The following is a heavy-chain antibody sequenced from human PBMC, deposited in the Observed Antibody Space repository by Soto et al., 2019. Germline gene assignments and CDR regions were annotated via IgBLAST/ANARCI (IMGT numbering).Heavy chain of an antibody. V-gene: IGHV4-61*01. Sequence: QVQLQESGPRLVKPWETLSLTCTVSGGSVSSGNYYWSWIRQSPGKGLEWIGYLYYSGSANYNPSLESRVSISVDSSRNQFSLKRSSVTAEDTAVYYCARDGVPHLDSGWSTRWFDPWGQGILVTVSS. CDR2: LYYSGSA. J-gene: IGHJ5*02. D-gene: IGHD6-19*01. CDR1: GGSVSSGNYY. CDR3: ARDGVPHLDSGWSTRWFDP.